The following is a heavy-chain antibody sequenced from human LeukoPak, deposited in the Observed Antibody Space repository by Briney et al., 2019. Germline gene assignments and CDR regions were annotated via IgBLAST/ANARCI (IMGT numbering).Heavy chain of an antibody. V-gene: IGHV3-33*01. Sequence: GGSLRLSCAASGFTFSSYGMHWVRQAPDKGLEWVAVIWYDGSNKYYADSVKGRFTISRDNSKNTLYLQMNSLRAEDTAVYYCARAPPDPYYYDSSGSGLDPWGQGTLVTVSS. CDR1: GFTFSSYG. J-gene: IGHJ5*02. CDR2: IWYDGSNK. D-gene: IGHD3-22*01. CDR3: ARAPPDPYYYDSSGSGLDP.